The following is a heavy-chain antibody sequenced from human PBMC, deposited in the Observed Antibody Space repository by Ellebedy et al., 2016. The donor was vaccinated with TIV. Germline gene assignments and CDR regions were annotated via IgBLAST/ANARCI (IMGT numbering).Heavy chain of an antibody. CDR1: GFTVSSNY. V-gene: IGHV3-66*01. D-gene: IGHD5-18*01. J-gene: IGHJ4*02. CDR2: IYSGGAT. Sequence: ESLKISCAAPGFTVSSNYMSWVRQAPGKGLEWVSVIYSGGATSYADSVKGRFTISRDNSKNTLYLQMNSLRVEDTAVYYCARKYIYGFDWGQGTLVTVSS. CDR3: ARKYIYGFD.